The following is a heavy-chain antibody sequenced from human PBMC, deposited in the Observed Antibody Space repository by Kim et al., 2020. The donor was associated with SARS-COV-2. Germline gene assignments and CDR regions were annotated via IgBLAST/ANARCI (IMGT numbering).Heavy chain of an antibody. D-gene: IGHD2-15*01. CDR1: GFIFTSYW. Sequence: GGSLRLSCATSGFIFTSYWMSWIRQAPGKGLEWVASIQPEGSDKYYLDSVEGRFTISRDNAKSALYLQMNSLRAEDTAVYYCARDPIRVAASGGGGQGTLVTVSS. CDR3: ARDPIRVAASGG. CDR2: IQPEGSDK. V-gene: IGHV3-7*03. J-gene: IGHJ4*02.